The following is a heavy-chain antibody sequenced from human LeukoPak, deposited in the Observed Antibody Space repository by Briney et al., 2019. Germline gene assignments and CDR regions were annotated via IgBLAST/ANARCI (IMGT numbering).Heavy chain of an antibody. CDR2: IKQDGSET. J-gene: IGHJ1*01. Sequence: GGSLRLSCAASGFTFSSYWMTWVRQAPGKGLEWVANIKQDGSETYYADSVKGRFTISRDIAKNSLYLQMNSLGAEDTAAYYCATYSSSNAREFQHWGQGTLVTVSA. CDR1: GFTFSSYW. V-gene: IGHV3-7*01. CDR3: ATYSSSNAREFQH. D-gene: IGHD2-2*01.